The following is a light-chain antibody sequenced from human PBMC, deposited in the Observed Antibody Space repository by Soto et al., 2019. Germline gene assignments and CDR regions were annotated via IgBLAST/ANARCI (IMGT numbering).Light chain of an antibody. CDR1: SSDVGGHNY. CDR2: EVS. V-gene: IGLV2-14*01. Sequence: QSVLTQPASVSGSPGQSITISCTGTSSDVGGHNYVSWYQQHPGKAPKLMIYEVSNRPSGVSNRFSGSKSGNTASLTISGLQAEDEADYYCSSYTSSSTLVFGTGTKGTVL. J-gene: IGLJ1*01. CDR3: SSYTSSSTLV.